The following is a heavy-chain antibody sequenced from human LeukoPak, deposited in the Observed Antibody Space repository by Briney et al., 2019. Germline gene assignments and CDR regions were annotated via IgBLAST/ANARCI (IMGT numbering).Heavy chain of an antibody. CDR3: ARSRGSYDY. V-gene: IGHV3-48*01. CDR2: ISSSSTI. J-gene: IGHJ4*02. CDR1: GFTFSSYS. Sequence: GGSLRLSCAASGFTFSSYSMNWVRQAPGKGLERVSYISSSSTIYYADSVKGRFTISRDNAKNSLYLQMNSLRAEDTAVYYCARSRGSYDYWGQGTLVTVSS. D-gene: IGHD1-26*01.